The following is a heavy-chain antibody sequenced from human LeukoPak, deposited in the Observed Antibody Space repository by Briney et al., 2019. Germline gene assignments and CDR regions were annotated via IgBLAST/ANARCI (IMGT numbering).Heavy chain of an antibody. V-gene: IGHV3-74*01. CDR1: GNYW. Sequence: GGSLRLSCAASGNYWMHWVRQAPGKGLVWVSHINSDGSWTSYADSVKGRFTISRDNAKNTVYLQMNNLRAEDTAVYYCVSFYEAYWGRGTLVTVSS. CDR3: VSFYEAY. J-gene: IGHJ4*02. CDR2: INSDGSWT. D-gene: IGHD2/OR15-2a*01.